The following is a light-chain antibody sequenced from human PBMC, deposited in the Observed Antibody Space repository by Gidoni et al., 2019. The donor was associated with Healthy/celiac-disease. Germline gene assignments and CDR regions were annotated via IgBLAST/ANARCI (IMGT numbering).Light chain of an antibody. V-gene: IGKV3-11*01. Sequence: EIVLTQSPATLSLSPGERATLSCRASQSVSSYLAWYQQKPGQAPRLLIYDASNRATGIPARFSGSGSWTDFTLTISSLEPEDFAVYYCQQRSNWPPYTFXQXTKLEIK. CDR3: QQRSNWPPYT. CDR1: QSVSSY. CDR2: DAS. J-gene: IGKJ2*01.